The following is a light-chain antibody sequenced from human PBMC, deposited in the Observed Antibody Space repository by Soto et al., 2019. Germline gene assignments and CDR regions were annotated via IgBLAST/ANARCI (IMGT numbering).Light chain of an antibody. CDR1: QSISGT. V-gene: IGKV3-15*01. J-gene: IGKJ1*01. Sequence: EIVMTHSPATLSVSPGGRATLSFMSSQSISGTLAWYQQKPGQAPRLLIYGASTRATSFPARFSGSGSGTDFTLTISSLQSEDFAVYYCQQYNNWPWTFGQGTKVDIK. CDR3: QQYNNWPWT. CDR2: GAS.